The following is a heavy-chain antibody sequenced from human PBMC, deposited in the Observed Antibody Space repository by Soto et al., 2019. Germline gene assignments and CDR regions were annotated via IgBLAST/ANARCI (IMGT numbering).Heavy chain of an antibody. Sequence: SETLSLTCGVYGGSFSGYQWNWIRQSPGQGLEWIGEIDHSGTTKYNPSLESRINLSVDTSKKQFSLKMFSVTAADTAIYYCARGWRFDPWGQGTQVTVSS. D-gene: IGHD1-1*01. CDR1: GGSFSGYQ. CDR3: ARGWRFDP. CDR2: IDHSGTT. V-gene: IGHV4-34*01. J-gene: IGHJ5*02.